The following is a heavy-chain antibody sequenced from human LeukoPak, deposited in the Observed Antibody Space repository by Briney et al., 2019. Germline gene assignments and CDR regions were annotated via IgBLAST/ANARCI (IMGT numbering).Heavy chain of an antibody. Sequence: PSETLSLTCAVYGGSFSGYYWSWIRQPPGKGLEWIGEINHSGSTNYNSSLKSRVTISVDTSKNQFSLKLSSVTAADTAVYYCARVGSSTSCGDYWGQGTLVTVSS. V-gene: IGHV4-34*01. D-gene: IGHD2-2*01. CDR3: ARVGSSTSCGDY. J-gene: IGHJ4*02. CDR1: GGSFSGYY. CDR2: INHSGST.